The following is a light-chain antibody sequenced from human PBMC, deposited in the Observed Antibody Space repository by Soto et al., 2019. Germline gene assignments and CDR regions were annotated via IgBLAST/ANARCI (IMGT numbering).Light chain of an antibody. CDR1: QNVGSRY. J-gene: IGKJ1*01. V-gene: IGKV3-20*01. CDR2: GTS. CDR3: QQYCSSPRT. Sequence: EIVLTQSPGTLSLSPGESATLSCRASQNVGSRYLAWYQQKPGQAPRLLIYGTSNRATGIPDRFRGSGCGTDFSLTISSLEPGDLAVYDCQQYCSSPRTFGQGTKVDIK.